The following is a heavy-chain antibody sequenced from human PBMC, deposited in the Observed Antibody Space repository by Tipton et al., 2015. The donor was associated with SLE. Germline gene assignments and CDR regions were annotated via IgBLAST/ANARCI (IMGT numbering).Heavy chain of an antibody. V-gene: IGHV4-39*02. CDR2: IYDGGST. CDR1: GGSINSGDYY. D-gene: IGHD2-21*02. Sequence: LRLSCTVSGGSINSGDYYWVWIRQPPGKGLEWVGSIYDGGSTYYNPSLKSRVTISADTSNKHFSLKLSSVTAADTAVYYCARPFTYCGGDCSPFAFDIWGQGTLVTVSS. J-gene: IGHJ3*02. CDR3: ARPFTYCGGDCSPFAFDI.